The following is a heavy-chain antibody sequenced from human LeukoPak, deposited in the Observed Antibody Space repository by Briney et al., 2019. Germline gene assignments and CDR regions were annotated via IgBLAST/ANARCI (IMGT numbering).Heavy chain of an antibody. D-gene: IGHD4-11*01. J-gene: IGHJ5*02. CDR2: IYSGGST. CDR3: ARDGPMTTVTTSWFDP. Sequence: GGSLRLSCAASGFTVSSNYMSWVRQAPGKGLEWVSVIYSGGSTYYAASVKGRFTISRDNSKNTLYLQMNSLRAEDTAVYYCARDGPMTTVTTSWFDPWGQGTLVTVSS. CDR1: GFTVSSNY. V-gene: IGHV3-66*02.